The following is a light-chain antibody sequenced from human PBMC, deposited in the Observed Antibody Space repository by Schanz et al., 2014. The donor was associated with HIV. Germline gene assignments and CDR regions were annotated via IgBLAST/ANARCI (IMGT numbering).Light chain of an antibody. CDR1: QSVSRN. V-gene: IGKV3-15*01. CDR3: QQSGDSGGT. CDR2: SAS. J-gene: IGKJ4*01. Sequence: EVVMTQSPAMLYVAPGERATLSCRASQSVSRNLAWYQQKPGQAPRLLIYSASTRATGIPARFSGGGSGTDFTLTISRLEPEDFAVYYCQQSGDSGGTFGGGTKVDMK.